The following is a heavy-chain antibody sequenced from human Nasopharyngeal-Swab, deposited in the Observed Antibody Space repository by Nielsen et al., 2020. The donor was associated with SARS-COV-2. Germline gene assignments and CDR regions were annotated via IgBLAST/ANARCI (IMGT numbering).Heavy chain of an antibody. Sequence: GGSLRLSCAASGFTFSSYGMYWVRQAPGKGLEWVAVIWYDGSNKYYADSVKGRFTISRDNSKNTLYLQMNSLRAEDTAVYYCARDKERAGYSSGWYGLGGQGTLVTVSS. J-gene: IGHJ4*02. CDR2: IWYDGSNK. CDR1: GFTFSSYG. V-gene: IGHV3-33*01. CDR3: ARDKERAGYSSGWYGL. D-gene: IGHD6-19*01.